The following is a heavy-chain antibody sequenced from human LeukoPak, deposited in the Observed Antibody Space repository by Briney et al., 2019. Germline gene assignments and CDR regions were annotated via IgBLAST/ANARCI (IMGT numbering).Heavy chain of an antibody. CDR1: GFTFSGYV. J-gene: IGHJ4*02. CDR3: ASGYSSDYGGNTY. D-gene: IGHD4-23*01. CDR2: ITFSSSHI. Sequence: GGSLRLSCSASGFTFSGYVMTWVRQAPGKGLECVSSITFSSSHIYYADSVKGRFTISRDNAKNTLYLQMNSLRAEDTAVYYCASGYSSDYGGNTYWGQGTLVTVSS. V-gene: IGHV3-21*01.